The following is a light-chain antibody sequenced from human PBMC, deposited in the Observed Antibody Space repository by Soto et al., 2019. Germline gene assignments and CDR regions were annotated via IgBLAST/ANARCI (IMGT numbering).Light chain of an antibody. CDR2: DAS. V-gene: IGKV3-20*01. J-gene: IGKJ2*01. CDR1: ETVGSNY. CDR3: HHYGYGADT. Sequence: EVVLTQSPGTLSLSPGERATLSCRASETVGSNYLAWYQQQPGQAPRLLIFDASSMATGITDRFSGSGSGTEFSLTSSRLEPEDSAVYFCHHYGYGADTFGQGTKLEI.